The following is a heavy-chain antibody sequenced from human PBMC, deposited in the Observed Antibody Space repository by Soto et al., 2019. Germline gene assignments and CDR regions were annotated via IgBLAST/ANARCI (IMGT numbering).Heavy chain of an antibody. CDR2: ISSSSSTI. CDR1: GFTFSSYS. Sequence: EVQLVESGGGLVQPGGSLRLSCAASGFTFSSYSMTWVRQAPGKGLEWDSYISSSSSTIYYADSVKGRFTISRDNAKNSLYLQMNSLRDEDTAVYYCSWWLSPYWGKGTLVTVSS. D-gene: IGHD2-8*02. CDR3: SWWLSPY. V-gene: IGHV3-48*02. J-gene: IGHJ4*02.